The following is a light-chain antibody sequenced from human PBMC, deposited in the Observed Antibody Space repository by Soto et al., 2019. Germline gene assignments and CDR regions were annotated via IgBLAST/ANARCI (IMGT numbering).Light chain of an antibody. J-gene: IGLJ1*01. V-gene: IGLV2-14*01. Sequence: QSALAQPASVSGSPGQSITIPCTGTSRDIGDYNYVSWYQQHPGKAPKLLIFEVYNRPAGVSDRFSGSKSGNTASLTISGLQTGDEGDYYCSSYSSTNTLYLFGTGTKVTV. CDR2: EVY. CDR3: SSYSSTNTLYL. CDR1: SRDIGDYNY.